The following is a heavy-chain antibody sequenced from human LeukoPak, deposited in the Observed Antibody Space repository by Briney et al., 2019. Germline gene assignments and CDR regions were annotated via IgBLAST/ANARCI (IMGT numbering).Heavy chain of an antibody. CDR1: GFTFSSYA. CDR3: ASAHYGDSPFDY. J-gene: IGHJ4*02. CDR2: ISYDESNK. Sequence: AGGSPRLSCAASGFTFSSYAMHWVRQAPGKGLEWAAVISYDESNKYYADSVKGRFTISRDNSKNTLYLQMNSLRAEDTAVYYCASAHYGDSPFDYWGQGTLVTVSS. D-gene: IGHD4-17*01. V-gene: IGHV3-30-3*01.